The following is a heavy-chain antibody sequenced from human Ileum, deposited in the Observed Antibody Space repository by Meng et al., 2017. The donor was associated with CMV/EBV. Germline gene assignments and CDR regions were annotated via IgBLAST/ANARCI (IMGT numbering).Heavy chain of an antibody. CDR3: AKRYYGGNSGPFDY. CDR1: EFTFSNYA. J-gene: IGHJ4*02. Sequence: GESLKISCADSEFTFSNYAMSWVRQAPGKGLEWVSGISGSDGSTYYADSVKGRFTISRDNSKNTLYLQMNSLRAKDTAVYYCAKRYYGGNSGPFDYWGQGTLVTVSS. CDR2: ISGSDGST. D-gene: IGHD4-23*01. V-gene: IGHV3-23*01.